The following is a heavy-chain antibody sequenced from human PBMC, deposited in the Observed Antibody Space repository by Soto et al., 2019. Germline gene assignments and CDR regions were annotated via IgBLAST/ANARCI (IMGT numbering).Heavy chain of an antibody. CDR3: ARVGARATVSDNWDFDV. D-gene: IGHD4-4*01. V-gene: IGHV1-69*06. Sequence: QLVQSGAEVKKPGSSVRVSCKASGGTFSNTAVSWVRQAPGQGLEWVGGFIPLFSTERYAQKFQGRVTINADTSTNTAYMELRNLRSEDTAVYYCARVGARATVSDNWDFDVWGRGSLVTVSS. CDR2: FIPLFSTE. CDR1: GGTFSNTA. J-gene: IGHJ2*01.